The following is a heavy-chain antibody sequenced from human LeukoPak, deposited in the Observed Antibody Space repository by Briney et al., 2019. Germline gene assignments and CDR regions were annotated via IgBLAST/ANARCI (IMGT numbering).Heavy chain of an antibody. V-gene: IGHV4-39*01. CDR2: IYYSGST. D-gene: IGHD3-3*01. CDR1: GGSISSSSYY. Sequence: SETLSLTCTVSGGSISSSSYYWGWIRQPPGKGLEWIGSIYYSGSTYYNPSLKSRVTISVDTSKNQFSLKLSSVTAADTAVYYCARHPRDFSPYYDFWSGFDPWGQGTLVTVSS. J-gene: IGHJ5*02. CDR3: ARHPRDFSPYYDFWSGFDP.